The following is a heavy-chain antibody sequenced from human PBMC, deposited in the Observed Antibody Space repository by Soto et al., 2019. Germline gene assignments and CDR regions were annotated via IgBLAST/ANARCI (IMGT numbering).Heavy chain of an antibody. D-gene: IGHD3-16*01. CDR1: GDTFTNFG. V-gene: IGHV1-18*01. J-gene: IGHJ5*02. CDR2: IATYNSNR. Sequence: HLVQSGPEVKKPGASITVSCKTSGDTFTNFGLSWVRQAPGQGLEWMGWIATYNSNRNYAQKFQCRLTLTTDTSTSTAYMELKSLGYADTAVYYCARALGGVVNWFDPWGQGTLVTVSS. CDR3: ARALGGVVNWFDP.